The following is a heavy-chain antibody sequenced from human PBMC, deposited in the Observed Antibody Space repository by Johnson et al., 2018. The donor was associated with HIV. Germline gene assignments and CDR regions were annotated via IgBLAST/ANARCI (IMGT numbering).Heavy chain of an antibody. Sequence: VQLVESGGGLVQPGRSLRLSCAASGFTFDDYAMHWVRQAPGKGLEWVSGISWNSGSIGYADSVKGRFTISRDNAKNSLYLQMNSLRAEDTAVYYCAREALPRGLQSSFGGAFDIWGQGTVVAVSS. CDR2: ISWNSGSI. CDR1: GFTFDDYA. J-gene: IGHJ3*02. CDR3: AREALPRGLQSSFGGAFDI. D-gene: IGHD3-16*01. V-gene: IGHV3-9*01.